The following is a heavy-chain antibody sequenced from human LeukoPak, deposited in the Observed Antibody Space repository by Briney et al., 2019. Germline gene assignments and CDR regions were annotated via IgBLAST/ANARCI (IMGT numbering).Heavy chain of an antibody. CDR1: GGTFSSYA. Sequence: ASVKVSCKASGGTFSSYAISWVRQAPGQGLEWMGGIIPIFGTANYAQKFQGRVTITADESTSTAYMELSSLRSEDTAVYYCARATYSGSYLWFDPWGQGTLVTVSS. D-gene: IGHD1-26*01. CDR2: IIPIFGTA. CDR3: ARATYSGSYLWFDP. J-gene: IGHJ5*02. V-gene: IGHV1-69*13.